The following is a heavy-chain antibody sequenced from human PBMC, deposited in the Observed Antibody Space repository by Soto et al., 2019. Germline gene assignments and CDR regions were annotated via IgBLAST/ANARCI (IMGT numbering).Heavy chain of an antibody. CDR2: ISGSGGST. CDR1: GFTFSDYA. Sequence: EVQLLESGGGLVQPGGSLRVSCAASGFTFSDYAMSWVRQAPGKGLEWVAGISGSGGSTLYADSVKGRFIISRDNSKNKVYLQMNSLTDEDTAIYYCAKRGGYSGYETPPFDYWGQGTLVTVSS. CDR3: AKRGGYSGYETPPFDY. D-gene: IGHD5-12*01. J-gene: IGHJ4*02. V-gene: IGHV3-23*01.